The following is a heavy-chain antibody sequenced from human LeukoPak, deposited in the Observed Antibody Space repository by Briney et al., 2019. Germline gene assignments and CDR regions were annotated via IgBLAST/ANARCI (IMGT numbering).Heavy chain of an antibody. CDR1: GGSINSGDDY. Sequence: SETLSLTCTVSGGSINSGDDYWSWIRQPPGKGLEWIGYIYYSGSTYYNPSLKSRVTMSADTSKNQFSLKLSSVTAADTAVYYCARAWAAAGHFDYWGQGTLVTVSS. J-gene: IGHJ4*02. V-gene: IGHV4-30-4*01. CDR2: IYYSGST. D-gene: IGHD6-13*01. CDR3: ARAWAAAGHFDY.